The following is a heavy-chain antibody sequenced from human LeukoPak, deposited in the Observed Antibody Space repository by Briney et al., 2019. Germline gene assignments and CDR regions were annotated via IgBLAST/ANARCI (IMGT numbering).Heavy chain of an antibody. J-gene: IGHJ3*02. Sequence: PGGSLRLSCAASGFTFDDYGMNWVRHAPGKGLEWVSGINWNGGSTGYSDSVKGRFIISRDNSKNSLYLQMNSLRAEDTAVYYCAKGHVAGGSPFGAFDIWGQGTMVTVSS. CDR1: GFTFDDYG. V-gene: IGHV3-20*04. CDR2: INWNGGST. D-gene: IGHD1-26*01. CDR3: AKGHVAGGSPFGAFDI.